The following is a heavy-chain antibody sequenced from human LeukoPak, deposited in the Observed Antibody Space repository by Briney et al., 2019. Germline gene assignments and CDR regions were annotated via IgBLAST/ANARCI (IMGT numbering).Heavy chain of an antibody. V-gene: IGHV4-39*07. D-gene: IGHD5-18*01. J-gene: IGHJ4*02. CDR1: GGSISSSSYY. CDR3: ARGGYSYAQSFDY. Sequence: SETLSLTCTVSGGSISSSSYYWGWIRQPPGKGLEWIGSIYYSGSTYYNPSLKSRVTISVGTSKNQFSLKLSSVTAADTAVYYCARGGYSYAQSFDYWGQGTLVTVSS. CDR2: IYYSGST.